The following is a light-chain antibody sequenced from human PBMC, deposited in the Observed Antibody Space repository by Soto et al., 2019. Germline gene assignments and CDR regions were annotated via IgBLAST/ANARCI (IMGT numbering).Light chain of an antibody. V-gene: IGKV1-33*01. CDR3: QQYDNLPRT. J-gene: IGKJ2*01. CDR1: QDISNY. Sequence: DIQMTQSPSSLSASVGDRVTITCQASQDISNYLNWYQQKPGKAPKLLIYDASNLETGVPSRFSGSGSGTDFTFTISSLQPEDIATSYCQQYDNLPRTFGQGTKVDIK. CDR2: DAS.